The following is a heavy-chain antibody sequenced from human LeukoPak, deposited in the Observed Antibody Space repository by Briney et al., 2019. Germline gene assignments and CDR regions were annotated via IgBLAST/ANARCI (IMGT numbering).Heavy chain of an antibody. Sequence: PGGSLRLSCAASGFTFDDYAMHWVRQAPGKGLEWVSGISWNSGSIGYADSVKGRFTISRDKAKNSLYLQMNSLRAEDMALYYCAKDSSSSGRELNYWGQGTLVTVSS. CDR3: AKDSSSSGRELNY. D-gene: IGHD6-6*01. V-gene: IGHV3-9*03. CDR2: ISWNSGSI. J-gene: IGHJ4*02. CDR1: GFTFDDYA.